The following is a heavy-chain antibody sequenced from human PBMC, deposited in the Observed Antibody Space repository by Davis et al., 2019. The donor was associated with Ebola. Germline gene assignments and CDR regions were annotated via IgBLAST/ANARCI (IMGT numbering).Heavy chain of an antibody. CDR2: IRDSDGRT. D-gene: IGHD6-19*01. CDR1: GFTFSSYA. V-gene: IGHV3-23*01. Sequence: GGSLRLSCAASGFTFSSYAMGWVRQAPGKGLEWVSAIRDSDGRTYYAHSVKGRFTISRDNSENTLFLQMNSLRAEDTAVYYCAKDRAAVADWYFDLWGRGTLVTVSS. CDR3: AKDRAAVADWYFDL. J-gene: IGHJ2*01.